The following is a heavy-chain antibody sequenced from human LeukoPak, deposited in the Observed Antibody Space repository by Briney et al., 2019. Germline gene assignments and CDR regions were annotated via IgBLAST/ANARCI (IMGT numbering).Heavy chain of an antibody. D-gene: IGHD6-13*01. CDR2: IYYSGNT. CDR1: GXSISSDY. J-gene: IGHJ4*02. V-gene: IGHV4-59*01. Sequence: SETLSLTCTVSGXSISSDYGSWIRQPPGKGLEWIGYIYYSGNTNYNPSLKSRVTISVDTSKNQFSLKLSSVTAADTAVFYCARGTAVGTFDYWGQGTLVTVSS. CDR3: ARGTAVGTFDY.